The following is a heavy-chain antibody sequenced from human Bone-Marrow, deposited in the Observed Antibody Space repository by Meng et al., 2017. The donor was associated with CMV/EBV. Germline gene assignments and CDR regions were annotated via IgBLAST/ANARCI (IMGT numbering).Heavy chain of an antibody. J-gene: IGHJ4*02. V-gene: IGHV5-51*01. CDR2: IYAGDSNT. Sequence: KVSCKGSGYSFSTYWIGWVRQMPGKGLEWMGIIYAGDSNTRYSLSFQGQVTISVDKSIATAYLKWNSLEASDTAVYYCARLKARVGDFWGQGKLVNVHS. CDR1: GYSFSTYW. CDR3: ARLKARVGDF.